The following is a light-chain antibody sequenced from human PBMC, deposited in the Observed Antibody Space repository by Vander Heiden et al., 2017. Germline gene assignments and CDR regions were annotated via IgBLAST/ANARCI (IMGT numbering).Light chain of an antibody. V-gene: IGKV1-5*03. Sequence: DIQMTQTPATPSASPGDRVTITCRASQTLDSWLAWYQQKPGKAPKLLIYRASTLHTGVPSRFSGSGSETEFLLTLSSLQPDDSATYFCLQYNNYPLTFGGGTKVE. CDR2: RAS. CDR3: LQYNNYPLT. J-gene: IGKJ4*01. CDR1: QTLDSW.